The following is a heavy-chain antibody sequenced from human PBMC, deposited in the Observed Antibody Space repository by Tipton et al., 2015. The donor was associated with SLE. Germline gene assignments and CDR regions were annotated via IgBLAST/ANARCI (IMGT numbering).Heavy chain of an antibody. CDR2: IYYSGST. CDR3: ARNEQWLVLPDAFDI. V-gene: IGHV4-30-4*02. Sequence: GLVKPSETLSLTCTVSGGSISSGDYYWSWIRQPPGKGLEWIGYIYYSGSTYYNPSLKSRVTISVDTSKNQFSLKLSSVTAADTAVYYCARNEQWLVLPDAFDIWGQRTMVTGSS. D-gene: IGHD6-19*01. J-gene: IGHJ3*02. CDR1: GGSISSGDYY.